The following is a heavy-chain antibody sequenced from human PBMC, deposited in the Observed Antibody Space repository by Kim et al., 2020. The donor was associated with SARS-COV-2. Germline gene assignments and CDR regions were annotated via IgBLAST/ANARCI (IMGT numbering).Heavy chain of an antibody. Sequence: VKGRFTISRDSAKNSLYLQMNSLRAEDTAVYYCARGRYSSGSNYNWFDPWGQGTLVTVSS. CDR3: ARGRYSSGSNYNWFDP. V-gene: IGHV3-21*01. J-gene: IGHJ5*02. D-gene: IGHD6-19*01.